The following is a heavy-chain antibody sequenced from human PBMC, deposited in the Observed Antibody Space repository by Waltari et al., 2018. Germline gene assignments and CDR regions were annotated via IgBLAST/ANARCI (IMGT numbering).Heavy chain of an antibody. Sequence: QVQLVESGGGVAQPGTSLRRSCAASGFHFRSPGLHWVRQAPGKGLEWVAGISYDGSDEYYADSVKGRFTISRDNSKNTLYLRMNSLRLEDTAVYYCAKDGAWTTVFYFESWGQGTLVPVSS. V-gene: IGHV3-30*18. CDR2: ISYDGSDE. CDR1: GFHFRSPG. D-gene: IGHD4-17*01. CDR3: AKDGAWTTVFYFES. J-gene: IGHJ4*02.